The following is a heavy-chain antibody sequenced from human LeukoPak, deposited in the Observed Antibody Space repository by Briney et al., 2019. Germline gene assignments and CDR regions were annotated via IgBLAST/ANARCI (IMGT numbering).Heavy chain of an antibody. CDR1: GFTFSSYS. CDR2: ISSSSSYI. Sequence: KPGGSLRLSCAASGFTFSSYSMNWVRQAPGKGLAWVSSISSSSSYIYYADSVKGRFTISRDNAKNSLYLQMNSLRAEDTAVYYCARAAGVSGGSCYLDYWGQGTLVTVSS. CDR3: ARAAGVSGGSCYLDY. J-gene: IGHJ4*02. D-gene: IGHD2-15*01. V-gene: IGHV3-21*01.